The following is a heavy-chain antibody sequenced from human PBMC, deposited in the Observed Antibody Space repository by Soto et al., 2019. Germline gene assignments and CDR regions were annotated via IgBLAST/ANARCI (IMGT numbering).Heavy chain of an antibody. Sequence: PSETLSLTCTVSGDSITSNSYFWAWIRQPQGKGLEWIGSIYYSGTTYYNPSLKSRVTISVDRSKNQFSLKVSSVTAADTAMYYCARLGGYCSGTSCYGYYGMDVWGQGTTVTVSS. V-gene: IGHV4-39*01. J-gene: IGHJ6*02. D-gene: IGHD2-2*01. CDR1: GDSITSNSYF. CDR3: ARLGGYCSGTSCYGYYGMDV. CDR2: IYYSGTT.